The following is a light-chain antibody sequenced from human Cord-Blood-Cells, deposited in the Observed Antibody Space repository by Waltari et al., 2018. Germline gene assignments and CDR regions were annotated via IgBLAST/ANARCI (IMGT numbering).Light chain of an antibody. CDR1: QSISSY. V-gene: IGKV1-39*01. Sequence: DIQTTQSPSSLSASVGDRVTITCRASQSISSYLNWYQQKPGKAPKPLISAASSLQSGVPSRFSGSGSGTDFTLTISSLQPEDFATYYCQQSYSTPFTFGPGTKVDIK. J-gene: IGKJ3*01. CDR3: QQSYSTPFT. CDR2: AAS.